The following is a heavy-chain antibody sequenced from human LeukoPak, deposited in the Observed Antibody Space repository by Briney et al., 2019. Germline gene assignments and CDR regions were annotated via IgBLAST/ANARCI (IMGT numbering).Heavy chain of an antibody. CDR1: GFTVSSNY. J-gene: IGHJ4*02. V-gene: IGHV3-53*01. CDR2: IYSGGST. CDR3: ARGVPSGVDYFDY. Sequence: GGSLRLSCAASGFTVSSNYMSWVRQAPGKGLEWVSVIYSGGSTYYADSVKGRFTISRDNSKNTLYLQMNSLRAEDTAVYFCARGVPSGVDYFDYWGQGTLVTVSS. D-gene: IGHD6-19*01.